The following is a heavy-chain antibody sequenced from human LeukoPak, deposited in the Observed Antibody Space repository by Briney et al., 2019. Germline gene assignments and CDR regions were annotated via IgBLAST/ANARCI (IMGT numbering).Heavy chain of an antibody. D-gene: IGHD3-3*01. J-gene: IGHJ4*02. CDR1: GFTFSDYY. V-gene: IGHV3-11*01. Sequence: SRGSLRLSCAASGFTFSDYYMTWVRQVPGKGLEWLSYISNSGNTINYADSVKGRFTVSRDNARNLLYLQMNSLRAGDMAVYYCARGGYYHFPLETWGRGTLVTVSS. CDR3: ARGGYYHFPLET. CDR2: ISNSGNTI.